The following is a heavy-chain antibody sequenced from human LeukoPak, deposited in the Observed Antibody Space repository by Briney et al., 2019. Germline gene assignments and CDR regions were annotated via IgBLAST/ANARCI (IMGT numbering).Heavy chain of an antibody. CDR1: GFTFSSYG. Sequence: QTGGSLRLSCAASGFTFSSYGMHWVRQAPGKGLEWVAFIRYDGSNKYYADSVKGRFTISRDNSKNTLYLQMNSLRAEDTAVYYCAKGPSGVVVIPWDYYYYYMDVWGKGTTVTISS. J-gene: IGHJ6*03. CDR2: IRYDGSNK. D-gene: IGHD3-22*01. V-gene: IGHV3-30*02. CDR3: AKGPSGVVVIPWDYYYYYMDV.